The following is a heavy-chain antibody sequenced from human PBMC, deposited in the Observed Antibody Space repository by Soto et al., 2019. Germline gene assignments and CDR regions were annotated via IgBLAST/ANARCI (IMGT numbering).Heavy chain of an antibody. J-gene: IGHJ6*02. Sequence: QVQLVQSGAEVKKPGASVKVSCKASGYSFTSYAISWVRQAPGQGLEWMGWISGYNGNTNYAQKLQGRVTMTTDTSTSTAYMELRNLRSDDTAVYYCARPGMGIAASADFYYAMDVWGQGTTVTVSS. V-gene: IGHV1-18*01. CDR3: ARPGMGIAASADFYYAMDV. CDR2: ISGYNGNT. CDR1: GYSFTSYA. D-gene: IGHD6-13*01.